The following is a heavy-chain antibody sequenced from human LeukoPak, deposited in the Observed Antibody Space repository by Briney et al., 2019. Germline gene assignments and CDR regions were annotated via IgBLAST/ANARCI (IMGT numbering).Heavy chain of an antibody. Sequence: SETLSLTCAVYGGSFSGYYWSWIRQPPGKGLEWIGEINHSGGTNYNPSLKSRVTISVDTSKNQFSLKLSSVTAADTAVYYCARLWNDEAPRPLDYWGQGTLVTVSS. CDR2: INHSGGT. J-gene: IGHJ4*02. D-gene: IGHD1-1*01. V-gene: IGHV4-34*01. CDR3: ARLWNDEAPRPLDY. CDR1: GGSFSGYY.